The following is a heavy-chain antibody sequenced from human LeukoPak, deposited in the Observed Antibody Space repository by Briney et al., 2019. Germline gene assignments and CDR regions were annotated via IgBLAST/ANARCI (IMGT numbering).Heavy chain of an antibody. J-gene: IGHJ4*02. CDR2: IFYRGST. CDR3: ARSLGAAAHFDS. CDR1: GGSINSYY. V-gene: IGHV4-59*08. D-gene: IGHD6-13*01. Sequence: PSETLSLTCTVSGGSINSYYWSWIRQPPGKGLEWIGYIFYRGSTNYNPPLKSRVTMSVDTSKNQFSLNLSSVTAADTAVYYCARSLGAAAHFDSWGQGTLVTVSS.